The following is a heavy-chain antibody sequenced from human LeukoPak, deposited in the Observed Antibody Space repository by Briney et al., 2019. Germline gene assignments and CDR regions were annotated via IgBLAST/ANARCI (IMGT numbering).Heavy chain of an antibody. CDR1: GFTFSSYS. Sequence: EPGGSLRLSCAASGFTFSSYSMNWVRQAPGKGLEWVSSISSSSSYIYYADSVKGRFTISRDNAKNSLYLQMNCLRAEDTAVYYCARGGPERDYFDYWGQGTLVTVSS. CDR2: ISSSSSYI. CDR3: ARGGPERDYFDY. J-gene: IGHJ4*02. V-gene: IGHV3-21*01.